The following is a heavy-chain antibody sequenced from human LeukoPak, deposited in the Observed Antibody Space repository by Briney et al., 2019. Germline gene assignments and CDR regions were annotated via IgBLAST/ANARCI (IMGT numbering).Heavy chain of an antibody. CDR3: AKGPRITIFGGSGENWFDP. CDR1: GFTFSNFG. CDR2: IRYDGSNR. D-gene: IGHD3-3*01. Sequence: GGSLTLSCAASGFTFSNFGMHWVRQAPGKGLEWVAFIRYDGSNRYYSDSVKGRFTVSRDNSKNTLYLQMNSLRAEDTAVYYCAKGPRITIFGGSGENWFDPWGQGTLVTVSS. J-gene: IGHJ5*02. V-gene: IGHV3-30*02.